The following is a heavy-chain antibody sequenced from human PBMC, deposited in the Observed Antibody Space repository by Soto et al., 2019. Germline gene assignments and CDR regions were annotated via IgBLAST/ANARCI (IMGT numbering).Heavy chain of an antibody. V-gene: IGHV2-5*02. D-gene: IGHD3-9*01. CDR3: AHRLDHSYFDY. CDR2: IYWDDDK. Sequence: GPTLVNPTQTLTLTCTLSGFSLRTSGVGVGWIRQPPGEALECLAVIYWDDDKRYSPSLRSRLTITRDTSKDQVVLTLTNMDPVDTGTYYCAHRLDHSYFDYWGQGILVTV. CDR1: GFSLRTSGVG. J-gene: IGHJ4*02.